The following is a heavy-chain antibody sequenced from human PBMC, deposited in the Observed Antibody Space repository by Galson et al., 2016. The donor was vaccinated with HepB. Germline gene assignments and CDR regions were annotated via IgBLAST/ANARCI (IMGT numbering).Heavy chain of an antibody. CDR3: AREEPCYDSSAYCDY. Sequence: SLRLSCAASEFIVRNNYMSWVRQAPGKGLEWVSVIFSGDRTYYADSVKGRFTISRDNSKNTLYLQMSNRRVEDTALYYCAREEPCYDSSAYCDYWGQGALVTVSS. CDR1: EFIVRNNY. J-gene: IGHJ4*02. V-gene: IGHV3-53*01. CDR2: IFSGDRT. D-gene: IGHD3-22*01.